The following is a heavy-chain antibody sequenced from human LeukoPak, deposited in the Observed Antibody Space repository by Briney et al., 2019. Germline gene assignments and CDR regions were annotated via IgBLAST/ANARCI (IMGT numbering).Heavy chain of an antibody. CDR2: MNSDGSIT. CDR3: AREGYGDYDCDI. V-gene: IGHV3-74*01. CDR1: GFTFSSYW. Sequence: GGSLRLSCAASGFTFSSYWMHWVRQAPGKGLVWVSHMNSDGSITRYADSVKGRFTISRDNAKNTLYLQMNSLRAEDTAVYYCAREGYGDYDCDIWGRGTMVTVSS. J-gene: IGHJ3*02. D-gene: IGHD3-22*01.